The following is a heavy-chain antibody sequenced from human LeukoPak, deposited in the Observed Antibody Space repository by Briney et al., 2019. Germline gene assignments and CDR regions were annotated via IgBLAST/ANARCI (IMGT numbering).Heavy chain of an antibody. Sequence: GASVKVSCKASGYTFTTYGITWVRQAPGQGLEWMGWISPYNGNTNYAQKLQGRVTMTTDTSTSTAYMELRSLRSDDTAVYYCARTFYEQMPHFDYWGQGTLVTVSS. D-gene: IGHD3-16*01. CDR3: ARTFYEQMPHFDY. V-gene: IGHV1-18*01. J-gene: IGHJ4*02. CDR2: ISPYNGNT. CDR1: GYTFTTYG.